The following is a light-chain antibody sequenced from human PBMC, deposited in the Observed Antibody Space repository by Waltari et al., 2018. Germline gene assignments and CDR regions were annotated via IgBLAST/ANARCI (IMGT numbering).Light chain of an antibody. CDR3: CSFAESDTWV. V-gene: IGLV2-23*02. CDR2: EVS. Sequence: QSALTQTASVSGSPGQSIIISCTGVSSDVGNYDVVSWYQKHPAHPPRLIFSEVSKRPSGVSDSFAGSKSGNTASLTISGLQAGDEADYYCCSFAESDTWVFGGGTKVTVL. CDR1: SSDVGNYDV. J-gene: IGLJ3*02.